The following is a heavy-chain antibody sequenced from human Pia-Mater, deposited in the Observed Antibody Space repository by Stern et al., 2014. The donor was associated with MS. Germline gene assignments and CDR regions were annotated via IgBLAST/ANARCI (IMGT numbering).Heavy chain of an antibody. Sequence: QVQLVQSGAEVKKPGASVNISCVTSGYTFTTYYVHWVRQAPGQGLEWMGIINTSDGDPSHTRKFQDRVTVTRDTSASTVYLKLSSLKSEDTAVYYCARQRTTGHMDFDYWGQGTLVTVSS. CDR3: ARQRTTGHMDFDY. V-gene: IGHV1-46*01. D-gene: IGHD1-1*01. CDR2: INTSDGDP. CDR1: GYTFTTYY. J-gene: IGHJ4*02.